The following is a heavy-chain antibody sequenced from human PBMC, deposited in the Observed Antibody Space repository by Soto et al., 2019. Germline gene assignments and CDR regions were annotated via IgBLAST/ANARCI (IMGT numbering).Heavy chain of an antibody. D-gene: IGHD3-3*01. Sequence: QVQLQQWGAGLLKPSETVSLTCAVYGGSFIGYYGTWIRQPPGTGLEWIGEINHSGSTNYNPSLKSRFTISANTSKNQSSLWLTAVPAADTALYYCATLGHYDLRSGFRKGNWFDPWGQGPLVTFSS. CDR1: GGSFIGYY. V-gene: IGHV4-34*01. J-gene: IGHJ5*02. CDR3: ATLGHYDLRSGFRKGNWFDP. CDR2: INHSGST.